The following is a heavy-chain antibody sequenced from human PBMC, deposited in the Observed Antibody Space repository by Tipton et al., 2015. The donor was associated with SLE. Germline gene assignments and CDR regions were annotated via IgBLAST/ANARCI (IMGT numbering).Heavy chain of an antibody. J-gene: IGHJ5*02. V-gene: IGHV4-34*01. Sequence: TLSLTCAVYGGSFSGYYWSWIRQPPGKGLEWIGEINHSGSTNYNTSLKSRVTISLGTSKNQLSLKLTSVTAADTAVYHCARHVEGGFDPWGQGTLVTVSS. CDR2: INHSGST. CDR3: ARHVEGGFDP. CDR1: GGSFSGYY. D-gene: IGHD3-10*02.